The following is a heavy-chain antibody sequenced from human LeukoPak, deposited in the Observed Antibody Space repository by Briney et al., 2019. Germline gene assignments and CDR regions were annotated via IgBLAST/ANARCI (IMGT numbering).Heavy chain of an antibody. Sequence: SQTLSLTCAVSGGSVSSGTYYWSWIRQLPGKGLEWIGYIFYSGSTYYNPSLKSRVTISVDTSLTQFSLALTSVTAADTAVYYCARGAGLTSFPHFDHWGPGTLVTVSS. V-gene: IGHV4-31*11. J-gene: IGHJ4*02. CDR2: IFYSGST. CDR1: GGSVSSGTYY. CDR3: ARGAGLTSFPHFDH.